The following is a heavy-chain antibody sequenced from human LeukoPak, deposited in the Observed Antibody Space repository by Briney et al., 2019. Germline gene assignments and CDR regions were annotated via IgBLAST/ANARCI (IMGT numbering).Heavy chain of an antibody. V-gene: IGHV4-59*01. J-gene: IGHJ5*02. Sequence: SETLSLTWTVSGGSISSYYWSWIRQPPGKGLEWIGYIYYSGSTNYNPSLKSRVTISVDTSKNQFSLKLSSVTAADTAVYYCARDHQVGKQDWFDPWGQGTLVTVSS. CDR3: ARDHQVGKQDWFDP. CDR1: GGSISSYY. CDR2: IYYSGST. D-gene: IGHD1-26*01.